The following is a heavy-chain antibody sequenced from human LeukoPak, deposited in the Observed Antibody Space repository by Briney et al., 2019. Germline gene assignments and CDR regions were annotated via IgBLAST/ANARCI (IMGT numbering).Heavy chain of an antibody. J-gene: IGHJ4*02. Sequence: PGGSLRLSCTASGFTFGDYAMSWVRQAPGKGLEWVGFIRSKAYGGTTEYAASVKGRFIISRDDSKSIAYLQMDSLKTEDTAVYYCTRDNSGTYYYFDYWGQGTLVTVSS. D-gene: IGHD1-26*01. CDR2: IRSKAYGGTT. V-gene: IGHV3-49*04. CDR1: GFTFGDYA. CDR3: TRDNSGTYYYFDY.